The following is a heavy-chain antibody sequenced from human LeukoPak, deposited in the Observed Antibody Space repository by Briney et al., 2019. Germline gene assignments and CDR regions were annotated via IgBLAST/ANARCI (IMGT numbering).Heavy chain of an antibody. D-gene: IGHD3-10*01. J-gene: IGHJ4*02. CDR1: GYTFAAHH. CDR3: SGRYGPGPV. V-gene: IGHV1-2*02. Sequence: EASAKVSCKASGYTFAAHHIHWVRQAPGQGLEWMGWILPDGRDTKYSQKFQDRLTLTTDTSTNTAYMELSRLIPDDTAVYYCSGRYGPGPVWGQGTLISASP. CDR2: ILPDGRDT.